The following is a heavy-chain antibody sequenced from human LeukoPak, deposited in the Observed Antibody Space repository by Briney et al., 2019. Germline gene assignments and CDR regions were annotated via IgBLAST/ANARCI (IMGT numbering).Heavy chain of an antibody. CDR3: AREETIAAAGGDWFDP. Sequence: GGSLRLSCAASGFTFSSYWMSCVRQAPGKGLEWVANIKQDGSEKYYVDSVKGRFTISRDNAKNSLYLQMNSLRAEDTAVYYCAREETIAAAGGDWFDPWGQGTLVTVSS. CDR2: IKQDGSEK. V-gene: IGHV3-7*01. J-gene: IGHJ5*02. CDR1: GFTFSSYW. D-gene: IGHD6-13*01.